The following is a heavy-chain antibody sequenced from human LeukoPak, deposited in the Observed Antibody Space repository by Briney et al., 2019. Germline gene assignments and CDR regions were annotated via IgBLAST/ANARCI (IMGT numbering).Heavy chain of an antibody. D-gene: IGHD3-22*01. CDR1: SGSISNYY. CDR3: ARWHYYDSSGYYVYAFDI. CDR2: IYYSGST. V-gene: IGHV4-59*01. J-gene: IGHJ3*02. Sequence: SETLSLTCSVSSGSISNYYWSWLRQPPGKGLEWMGYIYYSGSTSYNPSLNSRVTISVDTSKNQLSLRLSPVNAGDTAVYYCARWHYYDSSGYYVYAFDIWGQGTMVTVSS.